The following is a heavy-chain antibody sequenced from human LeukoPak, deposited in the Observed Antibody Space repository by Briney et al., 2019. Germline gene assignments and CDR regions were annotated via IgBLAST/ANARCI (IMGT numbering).Heavy chain of an antibody. V-gene: IGHV3-53*01. Sequence: GGSLRLSCAASGFTVSTNYVTWVRQAPGKGLEWVSVIYTSGATYYADSVKGRFTISRDNSKNTLYLQMNSLRAEDTAVYYCAKHSYRVDSFTDYWGQGTLVTVSS. CDR2: IYTSGAT. CDR3: AKHSYRVDSFTDY. D-gene: IGHD5-12*01. CDR1: GFTVSTNY. J-gene: IGHJ4*02.